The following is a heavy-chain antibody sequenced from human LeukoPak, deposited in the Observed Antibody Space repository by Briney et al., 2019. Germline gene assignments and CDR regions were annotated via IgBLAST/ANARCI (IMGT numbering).Heavy chain of an antibody. CDR1: GFTFSTFA. D-gene: IGHD3-22*01. CDR3: ARDYYGLTQENFDY. J-gene: IGHJ4*02. V-gene: IGHV3-23*01. Sequence: GGSLRLSCAASGFTFSTFAMLWVRQPPGKGLEGVSSIFPSGGEIHYADSVRGRFTISRDNSKSILSLQMNSLRAEDTAVYYCARDYYGLTQENFDYWGQGTLVTVSS. CDR2: IFPSGGEI.